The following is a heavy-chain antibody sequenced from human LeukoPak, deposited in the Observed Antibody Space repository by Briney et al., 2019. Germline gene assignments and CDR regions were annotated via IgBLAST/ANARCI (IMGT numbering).Heavy chain of an antibody. CDR1: GFTFSTYG. CDR2: IWYDGSVK. J-gene: IGHJ3*02. D-gene: IGHD3-16*01. CDR3: ARAVGPFDI. Sequence: PGRSLRLSCAASGFTFSTYGMHWVRQAPGKGLEWVAVIWYDGSVKYYADSVKGRFTISRDNSKNTLYLQMNSLRAEDTAVYYCARAVGPFDIWGQGTIVIVS. V-gene: IGHV3-33*01.